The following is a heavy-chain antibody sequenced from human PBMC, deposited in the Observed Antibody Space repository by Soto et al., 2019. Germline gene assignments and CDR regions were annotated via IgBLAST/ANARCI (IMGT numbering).Heavy chain of an antibody. CDR1: GFTFSSYS. J-gene: IGHJ6*02. V-gene: IGHV3-21*01. Sequence: EVQLVESGGGLVKPGGSLRLSCAASGFTFSSYSMNWVRQAPGKGLERVSSISSSSSYIYYADSVKGRFTIFRDNAKNSLYLQMSSLRAEDTAVYYCARGDSIVVVPAANYYYYGMDVWGQGTTVTVSS. CDR2: ISSSSSYI. CDR3: ARGDSIVVVPAANYYYYGMDV. D-gene: IGHD2-2*01.